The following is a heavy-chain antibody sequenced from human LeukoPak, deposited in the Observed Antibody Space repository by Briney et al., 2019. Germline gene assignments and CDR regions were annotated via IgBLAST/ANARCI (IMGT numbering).Heavy chain of an antibody. J-gene: IGHJ5*02. Sequence: GGSLRLSCAASGFTFSSYGMHWVRQAPGKGLEWVAFIRYDGSNKYYADSVKGRFTISRDNSKNTLYLQMHSLRAEDTAVYYCARVGTGAMPPYYYGSGSYNSLWFDPWGQGTLVTVSS. V-gene: IGHV3-30*02. CDR1: GFTFSSYG. CDR2: IRYDGSNK. D-gene: IGHD3-10*01. CDR3: ARVGTGAMPPYYYGSGSYNSLWFDP.